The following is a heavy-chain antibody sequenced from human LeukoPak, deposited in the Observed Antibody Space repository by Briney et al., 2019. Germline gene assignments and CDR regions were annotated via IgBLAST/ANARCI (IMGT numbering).Heavy chain of an antibody. Sequence: GGSLRLSCAASGFTFSSYSMNWVRQAPGKGLEWVSSISSSSSYIYYADSVKGRFTISRGNAKNSLYLQMNSLRAEDTAVYYCARSGRFLEWLPPSWFDPWGQGTLVTVSS. CDR1: GFTFSSYS. J-gene: IGHJ5*02. CDR3: ARSGRFLEWLPPSWFDP. D-gene: IGHD3-3*01. V-gene: IGHV3-21*01. CDR2: ISSSSSYI.